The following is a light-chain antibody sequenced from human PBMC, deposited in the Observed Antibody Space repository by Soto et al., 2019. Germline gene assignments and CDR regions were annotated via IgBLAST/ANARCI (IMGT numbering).Light chain of an antibody. CDR2: DAS. J-gene: IGKJ5*01. Sequence: EIVSTQSPATLSLSPGERATLSCRASQSVSSYLAWYQQKPGQAPRLLIYDASNRATGIPARFSGSGSGTDFTLTISSLEPEDFAVYYCQQRSTWPITFGQGTRLEIK. CDR1: QSVSSY. CDR3: QQRSTWPIT. V-gene: IGKV3-11*01.